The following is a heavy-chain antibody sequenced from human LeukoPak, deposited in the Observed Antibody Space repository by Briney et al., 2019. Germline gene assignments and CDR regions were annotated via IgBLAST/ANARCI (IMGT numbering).Heavy chain of an antibody. D-gene: IGHD3-22*01. CDR2: IYTSGST. V-gene: IGHV4-61*02. J-gene: IGHJ3*02. CDR3: ARDEPDYYDSSGYGPNDAFDI. Sequence: SQTLSLTCTVSGGSISSGSYYWSWIRQPAGKGLEWIGRIYTSGSTNYNPSLKSRVTISVDTSKNQFSQKLSSVTAADTAVYYCARDEPDYYDSSGYGPNDAFDIWGQGTMVTVSS. CDR1: GGSISSGSYY.